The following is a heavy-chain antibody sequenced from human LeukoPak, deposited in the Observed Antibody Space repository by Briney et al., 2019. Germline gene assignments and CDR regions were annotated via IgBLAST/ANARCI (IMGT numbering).Heavy chain of an antibody. J-gene: IGHJ5*02. CDR2: IYYSGST. V-gene: IGHV4-31*03. CDR1: GGSISSGGYY. D-gene: IGHD3-10*01. CDR3: ARGMVQGVHEIDWFDP. Sequence: PSETLSLTCTVSGGSISSGGYYWSWIRQHPGKGLEWIGYIYYSGSTSYNPSLKSRVTISIDTSKSQFSLKPSSVTAADTAVYSCARGMVQGVHEIDWFDPWGQGTLVTVSS.